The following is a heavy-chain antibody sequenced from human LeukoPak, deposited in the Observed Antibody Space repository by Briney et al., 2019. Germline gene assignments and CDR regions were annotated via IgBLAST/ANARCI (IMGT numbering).Heavy chain of an antibody. Sequence: GGSLRLSCAASGFTFSSYGMHWVRQAPGKGLEWVAVISYDGSNKYSADSVKGRFTISRDNSKNTLYLQMNSLRAEDTAVYYCAKDRGGTFGGVIAYFFDYWGQGTLVTVSS. CDR2: ISYDGSNK. V-gene: IGHV3-30*18. D-gene: IGHD3-16*02. J-gene: IGHJ4*02. CDR1: GFTFSSYG. CDR3: AKDRGGTFGGVIAYFFDY.